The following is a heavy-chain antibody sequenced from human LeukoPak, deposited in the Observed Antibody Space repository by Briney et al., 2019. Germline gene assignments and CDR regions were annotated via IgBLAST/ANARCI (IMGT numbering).Heavy chain of an antibody. CDR1: GSTFSSYA. D-gene: IGHD4-23*01. CDR3: AKDRTVVTPRGWFDP. V-gene: IGHV3-23*01. CDR2: ISGSGGST. J-gene: IGHJ5*02. Sequence: GGSLRLSCAASGSTFSSYAMSWVRQAPGKGLEWVSAISGSGGSTYYADSVKGRFTISRDNSKNTLYLQMNSLRAEDTAVYYCAKDRTVVTPRGWFDPWGQGTLVTVSS.